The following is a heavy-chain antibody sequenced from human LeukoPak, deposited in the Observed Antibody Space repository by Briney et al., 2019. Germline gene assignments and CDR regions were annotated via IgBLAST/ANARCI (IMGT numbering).Heavy chain of an antibody. CDR3: AKRAVAGTGRGFDI. V-gene: IGHV3-23*01. D-gene: IGHD6-19*01. J-gene: IGHJ3*02. CDR1: GFTFSSYA. Sequence: GGSLRLSCAASGFTFSSYAMSWVRQAPGKGPEWVSLISGSGDSTDYADSVKGRFTISRDNSKNTLYLQINSLRADDTAVYYCAKRAVAGTGRGFDIWGQGTLVTVSS. CDR2: ISGSGDST.